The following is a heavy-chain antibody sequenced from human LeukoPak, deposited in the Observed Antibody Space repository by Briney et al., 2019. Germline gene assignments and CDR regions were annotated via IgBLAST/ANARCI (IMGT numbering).Heavy chain of an antibody. CDR2: VDYSADST. CDR1: GFTLSSYE. Sequence: GGSLRLSCTVSGFTLSSYEMSWIRQAPGKGLEWVSSVDYSADSTHYADSVMGRFTISRDNSKNTLYLQLNSLSAEDTAVYYCARILDSAWGELGYWGQGTLVTVSS. J-gene: IGHJ4*02. V-gene: IGHV3-23*01. D-gene: IGHD6-19*01. CDR3: ARILDSAWGELGY.